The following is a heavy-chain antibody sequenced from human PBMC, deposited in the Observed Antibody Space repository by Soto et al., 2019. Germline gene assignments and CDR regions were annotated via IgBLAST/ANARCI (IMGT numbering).Heavy chain of an antibody. Sequence: GGSVRLSCAASGFTFSSYAMHWVRQAPGKGLEWVAVISYDGSNKYYADSVKGRFTVSRDNSKNTLYLQMNSLRAEDTAVYYCARDGPDYGDYYYYYGMDVWGQGTTVTVSS. CDR3: ARDGPDYGDYYYYYGMDV. D-gene: IGHD4-17*01. V-gene: IGHV3-30-3*01. J-gene: IGHJ6*02. CDR2: ISYDGSNK. CDR1: GFTFSSYA.